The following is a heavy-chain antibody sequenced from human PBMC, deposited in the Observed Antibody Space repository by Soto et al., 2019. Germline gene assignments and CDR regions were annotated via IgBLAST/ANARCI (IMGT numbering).Heavy chain of an antibody. CDR1: GFRFSDYH. V-gene: IGHV3-11*01. J-gene: IGHJ1*01. D-gene: IGHD2-15*01. CDR2: ISSSGSTI. Sequence: GGSLRLSCAASGFRFSDYHMSWIRQAPGKGLEWVSYISSSGSTIYYVDSVKGRFTMSRDNAKNSLYLQMNSLRAEDTAVYYCAKSLGYCSGGSCYSGPLQHWGQGTLVTVSS. CDR3: AKSLGYCSGGSCYSGPLQH.